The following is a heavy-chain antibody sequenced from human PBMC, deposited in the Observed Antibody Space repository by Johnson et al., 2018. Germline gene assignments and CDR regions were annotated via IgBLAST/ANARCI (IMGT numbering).Heavy chain of an antibody. J-gene: IGHJ6*02. Sequence: VQLLESGAEVKKPGASVKVSCKASGYTFTSYYMHWVRQAPGQGLEWMGIINPSGGSTSYAQKFQGRVTMTRDTSTGTVYMERSSLRSEDTAVYYCAAISYYYYYGMDVWGQGTTVTVSS. V-gene: IGHV1-46*01. CDR2: INPSGGST. CDR1: GYTFTSYY. CDR3: AAISYYYYYGMDV.